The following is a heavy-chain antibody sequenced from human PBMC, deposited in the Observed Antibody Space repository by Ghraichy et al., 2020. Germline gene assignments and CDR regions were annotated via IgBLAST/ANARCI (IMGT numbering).Heavy chain of an antibody. Sequence: KVSCKASGGTFSSYAISWVRQAPGQGLEWMGGIIPIFGTANYAQKFQGRVTITADESTSTAYMELSSLRSEDTAVYYCAIGLWSGYSRSYYYGMDVWGQGTTVTVSS. J-gene: IGHJ6*02. CDR1: GGTFSSYA. CDR3: AIGLWSGYSRSYYYGMDV. CDR2: IIPIFGTA. V-gene: IGHV1-69*01. D-gene: IGHD3-3*01.